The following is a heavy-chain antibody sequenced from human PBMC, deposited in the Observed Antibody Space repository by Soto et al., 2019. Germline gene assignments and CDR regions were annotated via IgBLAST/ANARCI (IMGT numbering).Heavy chain of an antibody. CDR1: GGSVSSGSYY. J-gene: IGHJ4*02. CDR2: VYYSGST. D-gene: IGHD6-13*01. Sequence: QVQLQESGPGLVKPSETLSLTCTVSGGSVSSGSYYWSWIRQPPGMGLEWSGYVYYSGSTNYNPSLKSRVTISVDTSKNQFSLKLTSVTAADTAVYYFARGSSSWPYFFDYWGQGTLVTDSS. CDR3: ARGSSSWPYFFDY. V-gene: IGHV4-61*01.